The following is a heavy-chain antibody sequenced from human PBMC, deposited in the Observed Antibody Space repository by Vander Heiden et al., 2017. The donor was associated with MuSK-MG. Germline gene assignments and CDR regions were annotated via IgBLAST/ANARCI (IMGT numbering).Heavy chain of an antibody. J-gene: IGHJ4*02. CDR2: IYHSGST. CDR3: ARGWGLESWFDY. Sequence: QVQLQESGPGLVKPSEPLSLTCAVSGYSISSGYYWGWIRQPPGKGLEWIGSIYHSGSTYYNPSLKSRVTISVDTSKNKFSLKLRSVTAADTAVYYCARGWGLESWFDYWGQGTLVTVSS. D-gene: IGHD3-16*01. V-gene: IGHV4-38-2*01. CDR1: GYSISSGYY.